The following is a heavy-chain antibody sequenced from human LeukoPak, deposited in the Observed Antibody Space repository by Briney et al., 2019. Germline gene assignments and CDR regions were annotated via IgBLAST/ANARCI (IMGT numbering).Heavy chain of an antibody. CDR3: ASAPRDIVVVPAAMFRFDY. Sequence: SETLSLTCTVSGGSISSYYWGWIRQPPGKGLEWIGYIYYSGSTNYNPSLKSRVTMSVDTSKNQFSLKLSSVTAADTAVYYCASAPRDIVVVPAAMFRFDYWGQGTLVTVSS. CDR1: GGSISSYY. V-gene: IGHV4-59*08. J-gene: IGHJ4*02. CDR2: IYYSGST. D-gene: IGHD2-2*01.